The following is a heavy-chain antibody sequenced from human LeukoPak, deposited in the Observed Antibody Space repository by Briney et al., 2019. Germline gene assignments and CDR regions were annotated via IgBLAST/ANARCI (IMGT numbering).Heavy chain of an antibody. CDR3: ARGSGPAAPFYYYYYMDV. CDR1: GFTFSSYS. CDR2: ISSSSSYI. J-gene: IGHJ6*03. Sequence: GSLRLSCAASGFTFSSYSMNWVRQAPGKGLEWVSSISSSSSYIYYADSVKGRFTISRDNAKNSLYLQMNSLRAEDTAVYYCARGSGPAAPFYYYYYMDVWGKGTTVTVSS. V-gene: IGHV3-21*01. D-gene: IGHD2-2*01.